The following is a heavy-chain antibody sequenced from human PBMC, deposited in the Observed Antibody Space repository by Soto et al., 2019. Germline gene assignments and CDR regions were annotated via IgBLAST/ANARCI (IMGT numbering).Heavy chain of an antibody. CDR3: VRDRSGSYLEGFDY. V-gene: IGHV3-7*01. Sequence: GGSLRLSCAASGFTFSSFWMTWVRQAPGRGLEWVANIKHDGSEKYYVESVKGRFTISRDNARNSLFLEMKSLRSEDTAVYSCVRDRSGSYLEGFDYWGQGSLVTVSS. CDR2: IKHDGSEK. D-gene: IGHD1-26*01. CDR1: GFTFSSFW. J-gene: IGHJ4*02.